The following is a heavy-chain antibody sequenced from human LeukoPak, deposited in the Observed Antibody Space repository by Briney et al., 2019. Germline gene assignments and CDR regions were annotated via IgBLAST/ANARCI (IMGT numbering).Heavy chain of an antibody. CDR2: IIPIFGTA. V-gene: IGHV1-69*13. CDR1: GGTFSSYA. CDR3: ATGVSLSGEAGGWPGDY. J-gene: IGHJ4*02. Sequence: SVKVSCTASGGTFSSYAISWVRQAPGQGLEWMGGIIPIFGTANYAQKFQGRVTITADESTSTAYMELSSLRSEDTAVYYCATGVSLSGEAGGWPGDYWGQGTLVTVSS. D-gene: IGHD3-16*02.